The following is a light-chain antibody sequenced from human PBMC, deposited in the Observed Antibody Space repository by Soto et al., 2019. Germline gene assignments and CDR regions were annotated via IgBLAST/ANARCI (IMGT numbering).Light chain of an antibody. CDR3: QQRSNWPPIT. CDR1: QSVSSY. J-gene: IGKJ5*01. Sequence: IVLTQSPATLSLSPWERENLYCRASQSVSSYLAWYQQKPGQAPRLLIYDASNRATGIPARFSGSGSGTDFTLTISSLEPEDFAVYYCQQRSNWPPITFSQGTLLEIK. V-gene: IGKV3-11*01. CDR2: DAS.